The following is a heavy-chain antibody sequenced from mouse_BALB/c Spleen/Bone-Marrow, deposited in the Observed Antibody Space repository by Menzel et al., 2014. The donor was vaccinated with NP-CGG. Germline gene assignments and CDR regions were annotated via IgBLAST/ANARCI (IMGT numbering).Heavy chain of an antibody. J-gene: IGHJ2*01. CDR1: GFDFSRYW. Sequence: EVKVVESGGGLVQPGGSLKLSCAASGFDFSRYWMSWVRQAPGKGLEWIGKINPDSSTINYTPSLKDKFIISRDNAKNTLYLQMSKVRSEDTALYYCARQGYYGSSDYWRQGTTLTVSS. V-gene: IGHV4-1*02. D-gene: IGHD1-1*01. CDR2: INPDSSTI. CDR3: ARQGYYGSSDY.